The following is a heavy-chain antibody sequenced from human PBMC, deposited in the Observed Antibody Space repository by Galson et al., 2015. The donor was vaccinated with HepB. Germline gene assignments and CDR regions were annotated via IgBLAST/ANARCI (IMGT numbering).Heavy chain of an antibody. CDR1: GFTFSSYA. J-gene: IGHJ4*02. D-gene: IGHD3-3*01. CDR2: ISGSGGST. Sequence: LRLSCAASGFTFSSYAMSWVRQAPGKGLEWVSAISGSGGSTYYADSVKGRFTTSRDNSKNTLYLQMNSLRAEDTAVYYCAKVSHYDFWSGYYTGYVDYWGQGTLVTVSS. CDR3: AKVSHYDFWSGYYTGYVDY. V-gene: IGHV3-23*01.